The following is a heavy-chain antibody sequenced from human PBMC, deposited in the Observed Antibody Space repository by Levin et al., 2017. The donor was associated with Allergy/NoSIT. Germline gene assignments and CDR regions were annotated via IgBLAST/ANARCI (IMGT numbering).Heavy chain of an antibody. CDR3: ARHGDPPYCGGDCSSAFAI. CDR1: GYSFTSYW. CDR2: IYPSDSDT. D-gene: IGHD2-21*02. J-gene: IGHJ3*02. Sequence: GESLKISCKGSGYSFTSYWLGWVRQMPGKGLEWMGIIYPSDSDTRYSPSFQGQVTISADKSISTAYLQWSSLKASDTAMYYCARHGDPPYCGGDCSSAFAIWGQGTMVTVSS. V-gene: IGHV5-51*01.